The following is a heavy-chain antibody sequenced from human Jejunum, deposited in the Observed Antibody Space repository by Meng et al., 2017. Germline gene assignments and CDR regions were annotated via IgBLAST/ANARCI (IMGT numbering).Heavy chain of an antibody. CDR3: ARASEGSPTVTLIDY. CDR2: IIPIFGTA. CDR1: GYTFTSSY. D-gene: IGHD4-17*01. Sequence: QVQRVQSGAEVKKPGPSLKVSFKASGYTFTSSYMHWVRQAPGQGLEWMGGIIPIFGTANYAQKFQGRVTITADESTSTAYMELSSLRSEDTAVYYCARASEGSPTVTLIDYWGQGTLVTVSS. V-gene: IGHV1-69*01. J-gene: IGHJ4*02.